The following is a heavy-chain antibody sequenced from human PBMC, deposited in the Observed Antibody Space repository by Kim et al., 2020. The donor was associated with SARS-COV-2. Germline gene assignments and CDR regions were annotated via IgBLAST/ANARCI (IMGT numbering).Heavy chain of an antibody. CDR1: GYTFTSYG. D-gene: IGHD3-3*01. Sequence: ASVKVSCKASGYTFTSYGISWVRQAPGQGLEWMGWISAYNGNTNYAQKLQGRVTMTTDTSTSTAYMELRSLRSDDTAVYYCARSGYYDFWSGYYLDYYGMDVWGQGTTVTVSS. J-gene: IGHJ6*02. CDR2: ISAYNGNT. CDR3: ARSGYYDFWSGYYLDYYGMDV. V-gene: IGHV1-18*01.